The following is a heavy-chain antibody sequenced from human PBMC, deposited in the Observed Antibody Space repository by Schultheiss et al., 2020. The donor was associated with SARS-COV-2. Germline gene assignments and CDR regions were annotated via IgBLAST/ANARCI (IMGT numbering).Heavy chain of an antibody. CDR2: INHSGST. D-gene: IGHD3-10*01. CDR1: GGSFSGYY. J-gene: IGHJ6*02. V-gene: IGHV4-34*01. CDR3: ARGRTGGYGMDV. Sequence: SETLSLTCAVYGGSFSGYYWSWIRQPPGKGLEWIGEINHSGSTNYNPSLKSRVTLSVDTSKNQFSLNLSSVTAADTAVYYCARGRTGGYGMDVWGQGTTVTVSS.